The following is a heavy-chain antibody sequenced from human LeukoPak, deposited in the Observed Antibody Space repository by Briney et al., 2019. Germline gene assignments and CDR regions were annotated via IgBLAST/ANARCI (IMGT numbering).Heavy chain of an antibody. V-gene: IGHV3-74*01. CDR3: ARDRAAFGVVQVGY. CDR2: INSDGTNT. Sequence: GGSLRLSCAASGFTFSSYSMNWVRQAPGKGLVWVSRINSDGTNTYYADPVKGRFTISRDNTKNTLYLQMNSLRTEDTAVYYCARDRAAFGVVQVGYWGQGTLVTVSS. CDR1: GFTFSSYS. J-gene: IGHJ4*02. D-gene: IGHD3-3*01.